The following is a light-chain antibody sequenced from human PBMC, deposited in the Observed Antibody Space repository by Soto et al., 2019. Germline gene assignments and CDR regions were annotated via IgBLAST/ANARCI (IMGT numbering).Light chain of an antibody. CDR1: QSISTN. CDR3: QQSFITPPLT. V-gene: IGKV1-39*01. Sequence: DIQMSQSPSSLSASIGDGITITCRASQSISTNLNWYQQKPGKAPRLLIYGASTLQNGVPSRFSGSGSATDYTLTINSLQPEDFATYYCQQSFITPPLTFGGGTTVEMK. J-gene: IGKJ4*01. CDR2: GAS.